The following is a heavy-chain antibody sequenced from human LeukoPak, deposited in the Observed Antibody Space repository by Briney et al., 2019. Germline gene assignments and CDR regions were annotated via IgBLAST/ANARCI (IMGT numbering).Heavy chain of an antibody. Sequence: SKTLSLTCAVYGGSFSGYYWSWICQPPGKGLEWIGEINHSGSTNYNPSLKSRVTISVDTSKNQFSLKLSSVTAADTAVYYCARGLVGSSSWFDPWGQGTLVTVSS. J-gene: IGHJ5*02. CDR2: INHSGST. CDR3: ARGLVGSSSWFDP. D-gene: IGHD6-6*01. V-gene: IGHV4-34*01. CDR1: GGSFSGYY.